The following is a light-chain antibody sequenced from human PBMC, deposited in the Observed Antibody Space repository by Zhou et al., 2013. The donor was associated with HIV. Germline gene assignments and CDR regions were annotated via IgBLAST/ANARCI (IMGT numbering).Light chain of an antibody. Sequence: EIVLTQSPATLSLSPGERATLSCRASQSISSYLGWYQQKPGQAPRLLIHDASNRATGIPARFSGSGSGTEFTLTISSLQSEDFAVYYCQQYNNWPITFGQGTRLEIK. CDR3: QQYNNWPIT. J-gene: IGKJ5*01. CDR1: QSISSY. CDR2: DAS. V-gene: IGKV3-15*01.